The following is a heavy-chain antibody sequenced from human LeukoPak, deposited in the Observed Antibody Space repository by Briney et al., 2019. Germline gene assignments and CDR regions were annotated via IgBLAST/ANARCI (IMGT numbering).Heavy chain of an antibody. CDR3: ARHNPIVGAAGVSDY. J-gene: IGHJ4*02. CDR2: IYYSGGT. Sequence: PSETLSLTCTVSGGSISSSSYYWGWIRQPPGKGLEWIGSIYYSGGTYYNPSLKSRVTISVDTSKNQFSLKLSSVTAADTAVYYCARHNPIVGAAGVSDYWGQGTLVTVSS. CDR1: GGSISSSSYY. D-gene: IGHD1-26*01. V-gene: IGHV4-39*01.